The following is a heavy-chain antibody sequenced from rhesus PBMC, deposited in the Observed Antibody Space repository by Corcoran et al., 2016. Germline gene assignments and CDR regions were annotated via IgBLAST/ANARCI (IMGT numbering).Heavy chain of an antibody. Sequence: EVQLVESGGGLVQPGGSLRLSCAASGFTFSSYGMSWVRQVPGKGLVLISAINSGGGSTYYADSVKGRFTISSDNAKNTRSLQMNSLRAEDTAVYYCAKGGIAAAGRFDYWGQGVLVTVSS. CDR1: GFTFSSYG. D-gene: IGHD6-25*01. J-gene: IGHJ4*01. V-gene: IGHV3S5*01. CDR3: AKGGIAAAGRFDY. CDR2: INSGGGST.